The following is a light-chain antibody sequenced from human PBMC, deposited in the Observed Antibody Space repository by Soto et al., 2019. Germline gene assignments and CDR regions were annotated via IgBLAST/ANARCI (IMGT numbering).Light chain of an antibody. CDR1: QSISSW. CDR2: AAS. V-gene: IGKV1-27*01. J-gene: IGKJ4*01. Sequence: DIQMTQSPSTLSASVGDRVTITCRASQSISSWLAWYQQKAGKAPKLLIYAASTLQSGVPFRFSGSGSGTEFTLIISSLQPDDVATYFCQKYDSAPLTFGGGTKVDI. CDR3: QKYDSAPLT.